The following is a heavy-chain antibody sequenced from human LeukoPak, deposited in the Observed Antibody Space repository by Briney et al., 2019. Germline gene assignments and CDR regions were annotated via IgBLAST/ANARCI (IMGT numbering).Heavy chain of an antibody. V-gene: IGHV4-38-2*01. CDR1: GYSISSGYY. Sequence: SETLSLTCAVSGYSISSGYYWGWIRQPPGKGLGWIGSIYHSGSTYYNPSLKGRVTISVDTSKIQSSLKLSSVTAADTAVYYCARHRAEKPYYMDVWGKGTTVTVSS. J-gene: IGHJ6*03. CDR2: IYHSGST. CDR3: ARHRAEKPYYMDV. D-gene: IGHD5-24*01.